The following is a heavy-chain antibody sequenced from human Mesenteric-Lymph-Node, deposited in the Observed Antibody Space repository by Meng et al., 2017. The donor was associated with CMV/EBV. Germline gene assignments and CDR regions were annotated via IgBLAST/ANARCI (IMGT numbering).Heavy chain of an antibody. CDR3: ARSYGSKDY. J-gene: IGHJ4*02. V-gene: IGHV4-59*01. CDR2: IYYSGST. CDR1: GGSISSYY. D-gene: IGHD5-18*01. Sequence: SETLSLTCTVSGGSISSYYWSWIRQPPGKGLEWIGYIYYSGSTNYNPSLKSRVTISVDTSKNQFSLKLSSVTAADTAVYYCARSYGSKDYWGQGTLVTVSS.